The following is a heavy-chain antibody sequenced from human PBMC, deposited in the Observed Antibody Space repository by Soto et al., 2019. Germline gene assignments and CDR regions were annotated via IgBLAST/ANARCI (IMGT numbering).Heavy chain of an antibody. Sequence: LLPLSLTWTVSGGSISSYYWSWIRQTPGKGLEWIGYIHYSGSTKYNPSLKSRVTISADTSKNQFSLKLSSVTAADTAVYYCARGHYDFWSGYFATIEYWGQGTLVTVSS. CDR3: ARGHYDFWSGYFATIEY. CDR2: IHYSGST. CDR1: GGSISSYY. D-gene: IGHD3-3*01. J-gene: IGHJ4*02. V-gene: IGHV4-59*08.